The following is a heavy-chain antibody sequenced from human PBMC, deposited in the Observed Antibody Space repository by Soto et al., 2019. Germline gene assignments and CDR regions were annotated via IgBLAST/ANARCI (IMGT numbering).Heavy chain of an antibody. J-gene: IGHJ6*02. Sequence: GGSLRLSCAASGFTFSSYGMHWVRQAPGKGLEWVAVISYDGSNKYYADSVKGRFTISRDNSKNTLYLQMNSLRAEDTAVYYCAKDRGTIFGADLNGMDVWGQGTTVTVSS. CDR1: GFTFSSYG. V-gene: IGHV3-30*18. CDR3: AKDRGTIFGADLNGMDV. CDR2: ISYDGSNK. D-gene: IGHD3-3*01.